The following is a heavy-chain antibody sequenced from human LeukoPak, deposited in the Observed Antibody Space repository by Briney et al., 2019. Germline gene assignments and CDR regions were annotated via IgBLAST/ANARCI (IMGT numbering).Heavy chain of an antibody. D-gene: IGHD3-10*01. CDR2: IIPIFGTA. CDR3: AGGENPYGSGSLDDYYYGLDL. CDR1: GGTFSSYA. J-gene: IGHJ6*04. Sequence: AASVKVSCKASGGTFSSYAISWVRQAPGQGLEWMGGIIPIFGTANYAQKFQGRVTITADESTSTAYMEMSSLRSEETGVYYCAGGENPYGSGSLDDYYYGLDLLDKGPTVPVSS. V-gene: IGHV1-69*13.